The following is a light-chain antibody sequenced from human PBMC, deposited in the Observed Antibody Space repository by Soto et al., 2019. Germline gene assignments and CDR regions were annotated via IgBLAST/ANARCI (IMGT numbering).Light chain of an antibody. J-gene: IGLJ2*01. Sequence: QAVLTQPPSVSAAPGQKVTISCSGSSSNIGNNYVSWYQQLPGTAPKLLIYDNNKRPSGIPDRFSGSKSGTSATLGITGLQTGDESDDYCGTWDSSLSAVVFGRGTKLTVL. CDR1: SSNIGNNY. CDR2: DNN. CDR3: GTWDSSLSAVV. V-gene: IGLV1-51*01.